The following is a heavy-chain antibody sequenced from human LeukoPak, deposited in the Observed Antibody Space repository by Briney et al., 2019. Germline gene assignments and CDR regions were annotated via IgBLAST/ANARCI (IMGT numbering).Heavy chain of an antibody. J-gene: IGHJ4*02. Sequence: PGASVKVSCKASGYTFTDYYMHWVRQAPGQGLEWMGWINPNSGDTNYAQKFQGRVTMTRDTSIRTAYMELSRLRSDDTAVYYCASGPDIVATSYFYWGQGTLVTVSS. CDR2: INPNSGDT. D-gene: IGHD5-12*01. CDR1: GYTFTDYY. V-gene: IGHV1-2*02. CDR3: ASGPDIVATSYFY.